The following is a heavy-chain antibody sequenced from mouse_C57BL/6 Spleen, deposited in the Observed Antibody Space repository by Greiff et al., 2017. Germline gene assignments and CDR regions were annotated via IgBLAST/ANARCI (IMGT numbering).Heavy chain of an antibody. Sequence: EVKLVESGGGLVKPGGSLKLSCAASGFTFSDYGMHWVRQAPEKGLEWVAYISSGSSTIYYADTVKGRFTISIDNAKNTLFLQMTSLRSEDTAMYYCARGYYGSSPLDVWGTGTTVTVSS. D-gene: IGHD1-1*01. J-gene: IGHJ1*03. CDR3: ARGYYGSSPLDV. CDR2: ISSGSSTI. CDR1: GFTFSDYG. V-gene: IGHV5-17*01.